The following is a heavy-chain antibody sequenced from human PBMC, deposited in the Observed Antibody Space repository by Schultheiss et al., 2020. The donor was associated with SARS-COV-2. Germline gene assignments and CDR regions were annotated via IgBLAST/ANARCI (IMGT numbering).Heavy chain of an antibody. CDR2: ISYDGSNI. CDR3: ARDSHYYDTPDY. V-gene: IGHV3-30*03. D-gene: IGHD3-22*01. J-gene: IGHJ4*02. CDR1: KFTFTTYT. Sequence: GGSLRLSCATSKFTFTTYTMKWVRQAPGKGLEWVALISYDGSNIFYADSVKGRFTISRDNSKNTLYLQMNSLRADDTAVYYCARDSHYYDTPDYWGQGTLVTVSS.